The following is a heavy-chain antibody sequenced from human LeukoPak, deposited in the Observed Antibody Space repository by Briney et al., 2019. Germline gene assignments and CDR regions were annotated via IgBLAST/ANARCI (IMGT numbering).Heavy chain of an antibody. J-gene: IGHJ4*02. CDR3: ARVHYDFWSGYKNFDY. D-gene: IGHD3-3*01. CDR1: GFTFSSYW. V-gene: IGHV3-7*01. Sequence: GSMRPSSAAFGFTFSSYWMGRVRQAPGKGLEWVADIKQDGSEKYYVDSVKGRFTISRDNAKHSLYLQMNSLSAEDTAVYYCARVHYDFWSGYKNFDYWGQGTLATVSS. CDR2: IKQDGSEK.